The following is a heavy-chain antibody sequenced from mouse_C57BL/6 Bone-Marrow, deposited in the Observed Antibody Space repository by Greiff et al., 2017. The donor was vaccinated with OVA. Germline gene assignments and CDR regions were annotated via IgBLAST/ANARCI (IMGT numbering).Heavy chain of an antibody. CDR3: ASVLRREY. V-gene: IGHV14-3*01. CDR2: IDPANGNT. Sequence: EVKLEESVAELVRPGASVKLSCTASGYTFTDNYMHWVKQRPEQGLEWIGRIDPANGNTKYAQKFQGKATLTADTSSSTAYLQLSSLTSEDTAIYYCASVLRREYWGQGTTLTVSS. J-gene: IGHJ2*01. CDR1: GYTFTDNY.